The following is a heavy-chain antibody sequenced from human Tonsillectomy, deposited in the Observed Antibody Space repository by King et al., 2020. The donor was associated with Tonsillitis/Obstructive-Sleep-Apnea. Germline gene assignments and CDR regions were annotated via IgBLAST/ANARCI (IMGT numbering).Heavy chain of an antibody. V-gene: IGHV3-43*01. Sequence: VQLVESGGVVVQPGGSLRLSCAASGFTFDAYTMHWVRQAPGKGLEWVSLISWDGDSTYYADSVKGRFTISRDNSKNSLYLQMNSLRTEDTALYYSARSMSYYSYMDVWGKGTTVTVSS. D-gene: IGHD2-2*01. J-gene: IGHJ6*03. CDR2: ISWDGDST. CDR3: ARSMSYYSYMDV. CDR1: GFTFDAYT.